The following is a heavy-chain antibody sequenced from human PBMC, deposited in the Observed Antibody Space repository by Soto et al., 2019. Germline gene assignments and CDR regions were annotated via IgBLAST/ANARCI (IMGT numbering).Heavy chain of an antibody. CDR3: ARVAVAGPHPYYYGMDV. D-gene: IGHD6-19*01. V-gene: IGHV3-21*01. Sequence: PGGSLRLSCAASGFTFSSYSMNWVRQGPGKGLEWVSSISSSSSYIYYADSVKGRFTISRDNAKNSLYLQMNSLRAEDTAVYYCARVAVAGPHPYYYGMDVWGQGTTVTVSS. J-gene: IGHJ6*02. CDR1: GFTFSSYS. CDR2: ISSSSSYI.